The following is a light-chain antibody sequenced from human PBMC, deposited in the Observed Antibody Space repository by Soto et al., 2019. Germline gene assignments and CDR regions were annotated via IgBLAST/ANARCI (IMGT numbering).Light chain of an antibody. CDR1: KNDIGVYDF. J-gene: IGLJ1*01. CDR2: EVV. CDR3: KSYAGSNTYA. V-gene: IGLV2-8*01. Sequence: QSVLTQPASVSESPGQSVTISCTGTKNDIGVYDFVSWYQHHPGKAPRLIIYEVVQRPSGVPDRFSGSKSGNTASLTVSGLQAADEADYFCKSYAGSNTYAFGSGTKVTV.